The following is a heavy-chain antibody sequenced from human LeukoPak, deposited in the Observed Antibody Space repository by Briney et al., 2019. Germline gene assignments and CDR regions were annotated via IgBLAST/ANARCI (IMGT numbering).Heavy chain of an antibody. J-gene: IGHJ6*01. Sequence: GGSLRLSCAASGFSFSDHSMSWIRQAPGKGLEWVSFISGSSDSANYADSVKGRFTISRDNAKSSLYPQMNSLRAEDTAVYYCAREFYYRMDVWGQGTTVTVFS. V-gene: IGHV3-11*05. CDR1: GFSFSDHS. CDR2: ISGSSDSA. CDR3: AREFYYRMDV.